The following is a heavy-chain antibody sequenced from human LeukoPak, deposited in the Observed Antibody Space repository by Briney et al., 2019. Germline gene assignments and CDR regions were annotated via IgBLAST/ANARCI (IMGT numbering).Heavy chain of an antibody. CDR2: ISSSSSYI. CDR3: ARGNQYGDGYNQPAY. CDR1: GFTFSSYS. J-gene: IGHJ4*02. D-gene: IGHD5-24*01. V-gene: IGHV3-21*01. Sequence: GGSLRLSCAASGFTFSSYSMNWVRQAPGKGLEWVSSISSSSSYIYYADSVKGRFTISRDNAKNSLYLQMSSLRAEDTAVYYCARGNQYGDGYNQPAYWGQGTLVTVSS.